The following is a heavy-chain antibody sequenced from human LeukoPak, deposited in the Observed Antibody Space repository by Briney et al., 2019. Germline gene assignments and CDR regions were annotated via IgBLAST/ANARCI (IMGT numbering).Heavy chain of an antibody. CDR3: TARENIVVVPATYYMDV. CDR1: GYTFTGYY. CDR2: IYPNSGGT. V-gene: IGHV1-2*02. D-gene: IGHD2-2*01. Sequence: GSSVKVSCKASGYTFTGYYMHWVRQAPGQGLEWMGWIYPNSGGTRYAQKFQGRVTMTRDTSISTAYMELSRLRSDDTAVYYCTARENIVVVPATYYMDVWGKGTTVTVSS. J-gene: IGHJ6*03.